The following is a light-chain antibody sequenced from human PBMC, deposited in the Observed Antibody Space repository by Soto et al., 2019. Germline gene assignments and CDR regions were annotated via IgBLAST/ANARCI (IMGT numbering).Light chain of an antibody. Sequence: QSALTQPASVSGSPGQSITISCTGTSSDVGGYNYVSWYQQHPGKAPKLMIYEVSNRPSGVSNRFSGSKSGNTASLTISGRQAEDEAHYYCSSYTSISTLVFGGGTKLTVL. CDR2: EVS. CDR3: SSYTSISTLV. J-gene: IGLJ2*01. V-gene: IGLV2-14*01. CDR1: SSDVGGYNY.